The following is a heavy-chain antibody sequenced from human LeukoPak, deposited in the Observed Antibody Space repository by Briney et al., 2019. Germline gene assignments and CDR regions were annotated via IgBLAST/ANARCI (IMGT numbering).Heavy chain of an antibody. V-gene: IGHV3-48*04. Sequence: GGSLRLSCAAPGFTFSSYSMNWVRQAPGKGLEWVSYISSSSSTIYYADSVKGRFTISRDNAKNSLYLQMNSLRAEDTAVYYCAKKALPGNWFDPWGQGTLVTVSS. CDR1: GFTFSSYS. CDR3: AKKALPGNWFDP. J-gene: IGHJ5*02. CDR2: ISSSSSTI.